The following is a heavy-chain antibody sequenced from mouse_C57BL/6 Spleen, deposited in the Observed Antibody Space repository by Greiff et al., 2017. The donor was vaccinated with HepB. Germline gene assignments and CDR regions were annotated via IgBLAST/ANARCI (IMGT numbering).Heavy chain of an antibody. CDR2: ISDGGSYT. D-gene: IGHD1-1*02. V-gene: IGHV5-4*01. CDR1: GFTFSSYA. CDR3: ARVGISYYAMDY. Sequence: EVQVVESGGGLVKPGGSLKLSCAASGFTFSSYAMSWVRQTPEKRLEWVATISDGGSYTYYPDNVKGRFTISRDNAKNNLYLQMSHLKSEDTAMYYCARVGISYYAMDYWGQGTSVTVSS. J-gene: IGHJ4*01.